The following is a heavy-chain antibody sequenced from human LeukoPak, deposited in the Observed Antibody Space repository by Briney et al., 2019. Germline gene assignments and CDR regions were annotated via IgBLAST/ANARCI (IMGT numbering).Heavy chain of an antibody. V-gene: IGHV3-23*01. J-gene: IGHJ4*02. D-gene: IGHD3-22*01. Sequence: GGTLRLSCVASGFTLRSYAMRWVRQAPGKGLEWLSSTSSSGETTYYADCVKGRFTISRDNSRNTLYLQMNSLRAEDTAVYYCAKDRPNYYGTNGHYYRRDGDCWGQGTLVTVSS. CDR1: GFTLRSYA. CDR3: AKDRPNYYGTNGHYYRRDGDC. CDR2: TSSSGETT.